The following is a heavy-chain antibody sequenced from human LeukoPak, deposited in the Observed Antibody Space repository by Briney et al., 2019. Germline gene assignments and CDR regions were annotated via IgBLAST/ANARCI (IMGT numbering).Heavy chain of an antibody. V-gene: IGHV3-48*01. D-gene: IGHD4-17*01. J-gene: IGHJ4*02. CDR1: GFIFSTYS. CDR3: ATDPSYGDYAPPLDY. CDR2: ISSSSSTI. Sequence: VGSLRLSCAASGFIFSTYSMNWVRQAPGKGLEWVSYISSSSSTIYYADSVKGRFTISRDNAENSLYLQMNSLGAEDTAVYYCATDPSYGDYAPPLDYWGQGTLVTVSS.